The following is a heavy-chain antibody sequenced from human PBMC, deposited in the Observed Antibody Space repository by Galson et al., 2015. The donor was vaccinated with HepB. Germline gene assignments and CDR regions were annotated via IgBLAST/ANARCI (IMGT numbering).Heavy chain of an antibody. J-gene: IGHJ5*02. CDR3: ARHFVVVPAAMDWFDP. CDR2: IYYSGST. D-gene: IGHD2-2*01. V-gene: IGHV4-59*08. Sequence: ETLSLTCTVSGGSISSYYWSWIRQPPGKGLEWIGYIYYSGSTNYNPSLKSRVTISVDTSKNQFSLKLSSVTAADTAVYYCARHFVVVPAAMDWFDPWGQGTLVTVSS. CDR1: GGSISSYY.